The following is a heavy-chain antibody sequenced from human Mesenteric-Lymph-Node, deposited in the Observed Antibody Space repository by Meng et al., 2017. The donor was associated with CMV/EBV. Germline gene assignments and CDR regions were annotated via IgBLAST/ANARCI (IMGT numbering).Heavy chain of an antibody. J-gene: IGHJ5*02. D-gene: IGHD6-19*01. CDR2: INHSGST. Sequence: SETLSLTCAVYGGSFSGYYWSWIRQPPGKGLEWIGEINHSGSTNYNPSLKSRVTISVDTSKNQFSLKLSSVTAADTAVYYCARRRPSFAVAGKGDWFDPWGQGTLVTVSS. V-gene: IGHV4-34*01. CDR1: GGSFSGYY. CDR3: ARRRPSFAVAGKGDWFDP.